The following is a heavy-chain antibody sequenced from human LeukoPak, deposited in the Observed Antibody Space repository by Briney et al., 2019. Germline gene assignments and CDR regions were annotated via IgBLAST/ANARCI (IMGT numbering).Heavy chain of an antibody. D-gene: IGHD2-15*01. CDR3: TTQRYCSGGSCSDY. Sequence: GGSLRLSCAASGFTFSNAWMSWVRQAPGKGLEWVGRIKSKTDGGTTDYAAPVKGRFTISRDDSKNTLYLQMNSLKTEDTAVYYCTTQRYCSGGSCSDYWGQETLVTVSS. V-gene: IGHV3-15*01. CDR1: GFTFSNAW. J-gene: IGHJ4*02. CDR2: IKSKTDGGTT.